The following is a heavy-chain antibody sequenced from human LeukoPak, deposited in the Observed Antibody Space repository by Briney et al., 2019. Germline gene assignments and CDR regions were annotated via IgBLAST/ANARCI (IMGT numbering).Heavy chain of an antibody. V-gene: IGHV4-38-2*01. Sequence: SETLSLTCGVSGYSISSGYYWDWIRQPPGKGLEWIASIYHSGKSYYNPSLESRVTISVDTSKNQFSLKLSSVTAADTAVYYCARFNSGSYQHYFDYWGQGTLVTVSS. J-gene: IGHJ4*02. D-gene: IGHD1-26*01. CDR2: IYHSGKS. CDR1: GYSISSGYY. CDR3: ARFNSGSYQHYFDY.